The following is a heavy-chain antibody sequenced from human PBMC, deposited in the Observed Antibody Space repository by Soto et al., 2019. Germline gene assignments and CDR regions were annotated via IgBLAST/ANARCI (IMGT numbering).Heavy chain of an antibody. CDR1: PYTFTSYD. J-gene: IGHJ6*03. V-gene: IGHV1-8*01. Sequence: SFKVSFQASPYTFTSYDNKLKRQATGQRPDWMGWMNPNSGNTGYAQKFQGRVTMTRNTSISTAYMELSSLRSEDTAVYYCARSVPAAMPYYYYYYYMDVWGKGTTVTVSS. CDR2: MNPNSGNT. D-gene: IGHD2-2*01. CDR3: ARSVPAAMPYYYYYYYMDV.